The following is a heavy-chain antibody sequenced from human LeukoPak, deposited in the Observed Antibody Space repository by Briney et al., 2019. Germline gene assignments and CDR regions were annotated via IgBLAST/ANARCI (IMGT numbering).Heavy chain of an antibody. CDR2: INPNSGGT. CDR1: GYTFTGYY. V-gene: IGHV1-2*02. Sequence: ASVKVSCKASGYTFTGYYMHWVRQAPGQGLEWMGWINPNSGGTNYAQKFQGRVTMTRDTSISTAYMELSRLRSDDTAVYYCASPPQLDSSSWYSPGYWYFDLWGRGTLVTVSS. CDR3: ASPPQLDSSSWYSPGYWYFDL. J-gene: IGHJ2*01. D-gene: IGHD6-13*01.